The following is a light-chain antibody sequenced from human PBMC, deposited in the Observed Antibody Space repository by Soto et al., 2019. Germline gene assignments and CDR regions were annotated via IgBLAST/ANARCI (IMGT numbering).Light chain of an antibody. CDR1: GSDIGGFNF. CDR3: GSYPGRTTFGSV. CDR2: DVT. J-gene: IGLJ1*01. V-gene: IGLV2-14*03. Sequence: QSVLTQPASVSGSPGQSITISCTGTGSDIGGFNFVSWYQQHPGKAPKLIIYDVTNRPSGVSNRFSGSKSGNTASLTISGLQADDEFVYRCGSYPGRTTFGSVLGTGPNVTVL.